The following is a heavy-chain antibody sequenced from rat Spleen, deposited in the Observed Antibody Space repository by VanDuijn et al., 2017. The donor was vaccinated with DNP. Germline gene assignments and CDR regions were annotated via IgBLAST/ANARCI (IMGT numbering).Heavy chain of an antibody. J-gene: IGHJ2*01. V-gene: IGHV5-31*01. CDR2: ITGGGST. Sequence: EVQLVESGGDLVQPGRSLKLSCVGSGFTFSYYWMAWIRQVPGKGLEWIASITGGGSTYFSDSVKGRFTISRDNVKNTLYLQMDSLRSEDTATYYCATRSAPDYWGQGVMVTVSS. D-gene: IGHD3-1*01. CDR3: ATRSAPDY. CDR1: GFTFSYYW.